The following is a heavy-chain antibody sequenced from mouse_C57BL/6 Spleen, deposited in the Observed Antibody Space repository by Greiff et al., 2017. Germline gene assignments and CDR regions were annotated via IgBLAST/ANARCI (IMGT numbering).Heavy chain of an antibody. Sequence: EVKVVESGEGLVKPGGSLKLSCAASGFTFSSYAMSWVRQTPEKRLEWVAYISSGGDYIYYADTVKGRFTISRDNARNTLYLQMSSLKSEDTAMYYCTRGNYDYGGFAYWGQGTLVTVSA. J-gene: IGHJ3*01. V-gene: IGHV5-9-1*02. CDR3: TRGNYDYGGFAY. CDR1: GFTFSSYA. D-gene: IGHD2-4*01. CDR2: ISSGGDYI.